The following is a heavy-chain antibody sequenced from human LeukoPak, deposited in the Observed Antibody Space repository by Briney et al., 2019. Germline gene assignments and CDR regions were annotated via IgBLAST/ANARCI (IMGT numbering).Heavy chain of an antibody. D-gene: IGHD4-17*01. Sequence: SETLSLTCTVSGDSISRVGYYWGWIRQTPGKGLEWIGSLYSGGSSHYNPSLKSRVTISVDTSKNQFSLKLRSVTAADTALYFCARTYGDYSYNCFDPWGQGILVTVSS. CDR3: ARTYGDYSYNCFDP. CDR2: LYSGGSS. J-gene: IGHJ5*02. V-gene: IGHV4-39*01. CDR1: GDSISRVGYY.